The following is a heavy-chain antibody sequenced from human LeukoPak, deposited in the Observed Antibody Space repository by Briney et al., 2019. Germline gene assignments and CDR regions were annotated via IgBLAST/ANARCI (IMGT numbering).Heavy chain of an antibody. D-gene: IGHD1-1*01. CDR3: ARQLNPRQTKIDY. Sequence: GSLRLSCAASGFTFRTYWMSWVRQAPGKGLEWIGEINHSGSTNYNPSPKSRVTISVDTSKNQFSLKLSSVTATDAAVYYCARQLNPRQTKIDYWGQGTLVTVSS. J-gene: IGHJ4*02. V-gene: IGHV4-34*01. CDR2: INHSGST. CDR1: GFTFRTYW.